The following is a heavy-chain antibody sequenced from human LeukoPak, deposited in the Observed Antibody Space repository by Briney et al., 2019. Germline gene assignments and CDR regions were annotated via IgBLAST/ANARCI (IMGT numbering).Heavy chain of an antibody. D-gene: IGHD1-7*01. CDR2: MYSRGST. CDR1: GGPISTTSYY. J-gene: IGHJ4*02. V-gene: IGHV4-39*07. Sequence: SETLSLTCTVSGGPISTTSYYWGWIRQSPGMGLECLGYMYSRGSTFDNPSLKSRVTISVDISKNQFSLRLTSMTAADTAIYYCARGPGGTTDNFDYWGQGTLVTVSS. CDR3: ARGPGGTTDNFDY.